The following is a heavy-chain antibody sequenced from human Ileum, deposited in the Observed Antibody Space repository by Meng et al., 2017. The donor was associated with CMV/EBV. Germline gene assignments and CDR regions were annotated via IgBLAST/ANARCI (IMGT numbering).Heavy chain of an antibody. CDR3: ARGRYCSSTSCCFDY. CDR1: GGSFSGYY. D-gene: IGHD2-2*01. J-gene: IGHJ4*02. CDR2: INHSGST. Sequence: VYGGSFSGYYWGWIRQPPGKGLEWIGEINHSGSTNYNPSLKSRVTISVDTSKNQFSLKLSSVTAADTAVYYCARGRYCSSTSCCFDYWGQGTLVTVSS. V-gene: IGHV4-34*01.